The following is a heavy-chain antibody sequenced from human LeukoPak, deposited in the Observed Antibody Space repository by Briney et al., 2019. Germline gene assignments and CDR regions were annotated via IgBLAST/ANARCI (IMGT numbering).Heavy chain of an antibody. D-gene: IGHD3-10*01. CDR3: ARKGGGTMVRYNWFDP. V-gene: IGHV1-2*02. CDR2: INPNSGGT. J-gene: IGHJ5*02. CDR1: GYTFTRYY. Sequence: GASVKVSCKASGYTFTRYYMHWVRQAPGQRLEWMGWINPNSGGTKYAQKFQGRVTMTRDPSISPAYMELSRLRSDDTAVYYCARKGGGTMVRYNWFDPWGQGTLVTVSS.